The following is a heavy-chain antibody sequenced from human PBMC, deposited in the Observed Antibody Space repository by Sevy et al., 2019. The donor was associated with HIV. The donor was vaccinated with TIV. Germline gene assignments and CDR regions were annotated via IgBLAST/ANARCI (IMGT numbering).Heavy chain of an antibody. CDR3: ARPRANYVDHYFFYAMDV. V-gene: IGHV3-30-3*01. Sequence: GGSLRLSCAASGFAFSNYYAMHWVRQAPGKGLEWVALISYDGSDTYYADTVKGRFTVSRGNFKNTLFLQMNSLTTEDTAVYYCARPRANYVDHYFFYAMDVWGQGTTVTVSS. D-gene: IGHD4-17*01. CDR2: ISYDGSDT. J-gene: IGHJ6*02. CDR1: GFAFSNYYA.